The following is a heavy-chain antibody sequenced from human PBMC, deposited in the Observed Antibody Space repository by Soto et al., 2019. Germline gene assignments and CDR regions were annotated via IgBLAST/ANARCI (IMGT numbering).Heavy chain of an antibody. D-gene: IGHD3-16*02. Sequence: XTLCLPWGVEGGTCIGYYWPWILQAPGKGLEWIGEKEHGGSTTYNPSLQSRVSISLDLVRKQVSLQLTSVTAEDTATYYCARGHIVSSNFYYMEVWGKGTTVTVYS. CDR2: KEHGGST. J-gene: IGHJ6*03. CDR3: ARGHIVSSNFYYMEV. CDR1: GGTCIGYY. V-gene: IGHV4-34*01.